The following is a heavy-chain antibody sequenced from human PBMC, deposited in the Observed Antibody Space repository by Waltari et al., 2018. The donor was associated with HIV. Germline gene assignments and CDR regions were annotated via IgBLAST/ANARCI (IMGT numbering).Heavy chain of an antibody. CDR2: ILPMFGSR. D-gene: IGHD2-15*01. J-gene: IGHJ3*02. Sequence: QVQLLQSGSEVKRPGSSVRVSCRALGGAFDTYPVPWARQVPGQGLECMGGILPMFGSRNYAQMFHGRVSINADNVTNTAYSDLARLTFEDTAVYYCARPLRDYRFGGLYDAFDIWGQGTLVIVSS. V-gene: IGHV1-69*06. CDR3: ARPLRDYRFGGLYDAFDI. CDR1: GGAFDTYP.